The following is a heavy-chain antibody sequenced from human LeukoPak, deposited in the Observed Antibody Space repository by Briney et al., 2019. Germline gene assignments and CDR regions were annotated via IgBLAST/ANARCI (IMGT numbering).Heavy chain of an antibody. CDR3: ARGKYSSSWFDP. Sequence: PGGSLRLSCAASGFTFSTYEMIWVRQAPGKGLEWVSVIYSGGSTYYADSVKGRFTISRDNSKNTLYLQMNSLRAEDTAVYYCARGKYSSSWFDPWGQGTLVTVSS. CDR1: GFTFSTYE. V-gene: IGHV3-66*02. D-gene: IGHD6-13*01. J-gene: IGHJ5*02. CDR2: IYSGGST.